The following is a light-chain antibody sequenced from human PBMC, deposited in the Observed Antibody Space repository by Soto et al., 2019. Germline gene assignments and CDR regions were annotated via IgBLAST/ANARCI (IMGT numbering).Light chain of an antibody. J-gene: IGLJ3*02. CDR2: DVT. CDR1: SSDVGGYNY. Sequence: QSALTQPASVSGSPGQSITISCTGTSSDVGGYNYVSWYQHNPGKPPKLLIYDVTNRPSGVSNRFSGSKSGNTASLTISGLQAEDEADYYCNSYTSSGTVVFGGGTKLTVL. V-gene: IGLV2-14*03. CDR3: NSYTSSGTVV.